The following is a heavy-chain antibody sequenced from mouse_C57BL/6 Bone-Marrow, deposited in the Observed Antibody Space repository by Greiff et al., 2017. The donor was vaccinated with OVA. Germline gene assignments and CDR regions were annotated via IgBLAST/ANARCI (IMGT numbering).Heavy chain of an antibody. Sequence: QVQLQQSGAELSRPGASVKLSCKASGYTFTSYGISWVKQRTGQGLEWIGEIYPRSGNTYYNEKFKGKATLTADKSSSTAYMELRSLTSEDSAVYFCARREVYDALRDYWGQGTTLTVSS. CDR2: IYPRSGNT. CDR3: ARREVYDALRDY. V-gene: IGHV1-81*01. CDR1: GYTFTSYG. J-gene: IGHJ2*01. D-gene: IGHD2-3*01.